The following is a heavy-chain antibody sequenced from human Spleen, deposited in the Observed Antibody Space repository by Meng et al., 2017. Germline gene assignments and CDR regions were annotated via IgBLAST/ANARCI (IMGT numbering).Heavy chain of an antibody. D-gene: IGHD3-22*01. J-gene: IGHJ4*02. CDR2: ISGSGGST. CDR1: RFTFSNYA. CDR3: ARSPIDKYDLSALPLDY. Sequence: GESLKISCADSRFTFSNYAMSWVRQAPGKGLEWVSAISGSGGSTYYADSVKGRFTISRDNSKNTVFLQINSLRAEDTAVYYCARSPIDKYDLSALPLDYWGQGTLVTVSS. V-gene: IGHV3-23*01.